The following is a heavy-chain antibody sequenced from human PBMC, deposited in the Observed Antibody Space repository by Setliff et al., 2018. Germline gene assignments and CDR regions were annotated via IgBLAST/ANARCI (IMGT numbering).Heavy chain of an antibody. D-gene: IGHD3-22*01. CDR2: AYYNGDS. V-gene: IGHV4-39*02. CDR3: ARERSYYYDSSGFYYEGRHFDY. CDR1: GGSLSGSLRGYAVF. Sequence: SETLSLTCTVSGGSLSGSLRGYAVFWGWIRQSPGKELEWIGSAYYNGDSYYNPSLKSRVTMSLDTSRNQFSLHLISVTAADTAVYYCARERSYYYDSSGFYYEGRHFDYWGQGTLVTVSS. J-gene: IGHJ4*02.